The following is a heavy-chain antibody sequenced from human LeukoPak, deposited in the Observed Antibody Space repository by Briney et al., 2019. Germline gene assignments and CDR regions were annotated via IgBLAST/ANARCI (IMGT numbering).Heavy chain of an antibody. CDR2: VNESGAET. V-gene: IGHV3-23*01. J-gene: IGHJ4*02. D-gene: IGHD6-19*01. Sequence: GASLRLSCAASGFTFNKDGMSWVRQVPGKGLEWVSTVNESGAETHYADSVKGRFTISRDNSKNTVLLQMNSLRADDTALYYCTKGDGGWYSIDYWGQGTLVIVSS. CDR1: GFTFNKDG. CDR3: TKGDGGWYSIDY.